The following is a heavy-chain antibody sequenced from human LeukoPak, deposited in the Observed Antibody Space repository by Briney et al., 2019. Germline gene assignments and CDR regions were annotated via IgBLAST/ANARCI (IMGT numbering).Heavy chain of an antibody. Sequence: SETLSLTCTVSGDSISSGDYYWSWIRQPAGKGLEWIGRISSSGSTNYNPSLKSRITISVDTSKNQLSLKLSSVTAADTAVYYCARAARSVAGSYFRGHYYFDYWGQGTLVTVSS. CDR1: GDSISSGDYY. CDR3: ARAARSVAGSYFRGHYYFDY. D-gene: IGHD3-10*01. V-gene: IGHV4-61*02. CDR2: ISSSGST. J-gene: IGHJ4*02.